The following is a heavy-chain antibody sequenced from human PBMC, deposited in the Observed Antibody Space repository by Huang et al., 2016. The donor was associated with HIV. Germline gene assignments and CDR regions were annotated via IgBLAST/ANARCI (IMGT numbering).Heavy chain of an antibody. Sequence: VHLVQSGAEVKKPGSSVRVYCTASGGSFKLSGISWVRQAPGKGLEWLGGCRLRLVRANDAQKMSDRVTNTALESTTTCYMDLTSLRPEDTAVYYCASGASYEIWTPYYSGWHYSMDVWGEGTTVTVSS. CDR3: ASGASYEIWTPYYSGWHYSMDV. CDR1: GGSFKLSG. V-gene: IGHV1-69*13. J-gene: IGHJ6*03. CDR2: CRLRLVRA. D-gene: IGHD3-9*01.